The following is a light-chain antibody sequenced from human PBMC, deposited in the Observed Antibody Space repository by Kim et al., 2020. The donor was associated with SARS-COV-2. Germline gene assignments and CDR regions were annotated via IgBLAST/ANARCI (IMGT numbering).Light chain of an antibody. CDR3: LQHSTYPIT. CDR1: QDIRND. V-gene: IGKV1-17*01. Sequence: ASVGDSVTSAGRASQDIRNDLGWYQQNPGRAPKRLIYGASSLQSGVPSRFSGSGSGTEFTLTISSVQPEDFATYFCLQHSTYPITFGQGTRLEIK. J-gene: IGKJ5*01. CDR2: GAS.